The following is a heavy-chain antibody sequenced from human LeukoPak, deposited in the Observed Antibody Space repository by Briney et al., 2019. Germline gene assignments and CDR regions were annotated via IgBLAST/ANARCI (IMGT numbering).Heavy chain of an antibody. CDR3: ARVGYCSGDSCGDFDY. J-gene: IGHJ4*02. V-gene: IGHV1-3*04. Sequence: EASVKVSCKASGYTFTTYAMHWVRQAPGQRLEWMGWINTGNGNTKSSQKFEGRVTITRDTSASTAYMELSSLRSEDTAVYYCARVGYCSGDSCGDFDYWGQGTLVAVSS. D-gene: IGHD2-15*01. CDR2: INTGNGNT. CDR1: GYTFTTYA.